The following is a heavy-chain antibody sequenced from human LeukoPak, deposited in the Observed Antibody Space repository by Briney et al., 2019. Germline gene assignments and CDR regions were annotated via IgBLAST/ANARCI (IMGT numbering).Heavy chain of an antibody. V-gene: IGHV3-74*01. CDR1: GFTFSSYW. Sequence: GGSVRLSCAVSGFTFSSYWMHWVRQAPGKGLVWVSRIDRDGSRINYADSVKGRFTISRDNGKNTLFLQMNSLRAEDAAVYYCARDLEAAAGRPPFDYWGQGTLVTVSS. J-gene: IGHJ4*02. CDR3: ARDLEAAAGRPPFDY. CDR2: IDRDGSRI. D-gene: IGHD6-13*01.